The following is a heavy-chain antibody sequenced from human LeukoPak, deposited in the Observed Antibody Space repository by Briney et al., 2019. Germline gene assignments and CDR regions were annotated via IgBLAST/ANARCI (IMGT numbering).Heavy chain of an antibody. CDR1: GGSISGNSYY. J-gene: IGHJ3*02. D-gene: IGHD3-22*01. Sequence: SETLSLTCTVSGGSISGNSYYWSWIRQPPGKGLEWIGYIYYSGSTYYNPPLKSRITMSVQMSRNQFSLKLSAVTAADTAVYFCARACDYYDSSGRRFAFYSWGQGTMVTVSS. CDR2: IYYSGST. CDR3: ARACDYYDSSGRRFAFYS. V-gene: IGHV4-31*03.